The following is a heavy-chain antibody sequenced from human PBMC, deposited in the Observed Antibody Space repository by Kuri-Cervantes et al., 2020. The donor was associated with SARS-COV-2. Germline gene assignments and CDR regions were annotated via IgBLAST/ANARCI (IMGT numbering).Heavy chain of an antibody. CDR3: AGAKYYYDSSGYYYVEGWFDP. CDR2: IYYSGST. V-gene: IGHV4-61*01. Sequence: ESLKISCTVSGGSVSSGSYYWSWIRQPPGKGLEWIGYIYYSGSTNYNPSLKSRVTISVDTSKNQFSPKLSSVTAADTAVYYCAGAKYYYDSSGYYYVEGWFDPWGQGTLVTVSS. CDR1: GGSVSSGSYY. J-gene: IGHJ5*02. D-gene: IGHD3-22*01.